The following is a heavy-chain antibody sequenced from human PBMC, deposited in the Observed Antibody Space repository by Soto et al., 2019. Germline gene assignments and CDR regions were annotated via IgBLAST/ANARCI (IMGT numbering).Heavy chain of an antibody. CDR1: GFTFGDYA. Sequence: GGSLRLSCTASGFTFGDYAMSWFRQAPGKGLEWVGFIRSKAYGGTTEYAASVKGRFTISRDDSKSIAYLQMNSLKTEDTAVYYCTRDRERRYCSSTSCYSDWFDPWGQGTLVTVSS. D-gene: IGHD2-2*01. CDR3: TRDRERRYCSSTSCYSDWFDP. V-gene: IGHV3-49*03. CDR2: IRSKAYGGTT. J-gene: IGHJ5*02.